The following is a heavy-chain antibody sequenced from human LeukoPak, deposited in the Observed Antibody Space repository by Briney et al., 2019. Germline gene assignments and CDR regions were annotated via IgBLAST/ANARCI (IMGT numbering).Heavy chain of an antibody. D-gene: IGHD3-22*01. V-gene: IGHV3-7*01. J-gene: IGHJ4*02. CDR2: IKEDGTQK. Sequence: GGSLRLSCAASGFTFNKSWMSWVRQAPGKGPEWVANIKEDGTQKYCVDSVRGRFTISRDNSKNTLYLQMNSLRAEDTAVYYCAREKRITMIVVDYWGQGTLVTVSS. CDR3: AREKRITMIVVDY. CDR1: GFTFNKSW.